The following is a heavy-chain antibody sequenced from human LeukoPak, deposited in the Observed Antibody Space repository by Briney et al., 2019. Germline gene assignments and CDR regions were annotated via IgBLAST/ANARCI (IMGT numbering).Heavy chain of an antibody. Sequence: PSETLSLTCAVYGGSFSGYYWSWIRQPPGKGLEWIGEINHSGSTNYNPSLKSRVTISVDTSKNQFSLKRSSVTAADTAVYYCARGPRPLRFDYWGQGTLVTVSS. CDR3: ARGPRPLRFDY. V-gene: IGHV4-34*01. CDR1: GGSFSGYY. D-gene: IGHD5-12*01. J-gene: IGHJ4*02. CDR2: INHSGST.